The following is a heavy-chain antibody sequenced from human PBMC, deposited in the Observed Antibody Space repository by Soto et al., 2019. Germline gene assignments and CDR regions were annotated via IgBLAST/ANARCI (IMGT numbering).Heavy chain of an antibody. CDR3: AKNKGGWDCSRTSCLYSLDF. CDR2: ISDSGST. J-gene: IGHJ4*02. CDR1: GFTFSTYA. D-gene: IGHD2-2*01. Sequence: EVQLLESGGGLAQPGGSLRLSCAASGFTFSTYAMSWVRQAAGKGLEWVSTISDSGSTYYADSVKGRFTLSRDNSKNTLYEEMNSRRCDGPAVYYWAKNKGGWDCSRTSCLYSLDFCCQGTLVTVS. V-gene: IGHV3-23*01.